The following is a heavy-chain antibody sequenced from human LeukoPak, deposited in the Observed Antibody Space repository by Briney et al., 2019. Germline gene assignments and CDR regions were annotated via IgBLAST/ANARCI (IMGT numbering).Heavy chain of an antibody. CDR1: GGTFSSYA. D-gene: IGHD5-24*01. J-gene: IGHJ3*02. CDR3: ARVRDGYNDAYDI. Sequence: ASVKVSCKASGGTFSSYAISWVRQAPGQGLEWMGGIILIFGTANYAQKFQGRVTITADESTSTAYMELSSLRSEDTAVYYCARVRDGYNDAYDIWGQGTMVIVSS. V-gene: IGHV1-69*13. CDR2: IILIFGTA.